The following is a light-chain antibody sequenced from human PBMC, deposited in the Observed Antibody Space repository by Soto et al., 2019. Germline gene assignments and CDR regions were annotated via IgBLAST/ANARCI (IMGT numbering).Light chain of an antibody. CDR2: STN. Sequence: QTVVTQEPSFSVSPGGTVTLTCGLSSGSVSTSYYPSWYQQTPGQAPRTLIYSTNTRSSGVPDRFSGSILGNKAALTITGAQADDESDYHCVLYVGSGIGVFGGGTKLTVL. V-gene: IGLV8-61*01. CDR3: VLYVGSGIGV. CDR1: SGSVSTSYY. J-gene: IGLJ2*01.